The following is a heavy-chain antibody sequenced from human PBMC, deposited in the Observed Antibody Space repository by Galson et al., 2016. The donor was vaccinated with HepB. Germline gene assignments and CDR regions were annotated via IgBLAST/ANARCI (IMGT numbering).Heavy chain of an antibody. CDR1: GFTFNTYS. V-gene: IGHV3-48*02. D-gene: IGHD1-26*01. J-gene: IGHJ4*02. Sequence: SLRLSCAASGFTFNTYSMNWVRQAPGKGLEWVSHISSSSSTIKYADSVKGRFTISRDNAKNSLYLQMKSLRDEDTAVYYCASDPWVDYWGQGTLVTVSS. CDR3: ASDPWVDY. CDR2: ISSSSSTI.